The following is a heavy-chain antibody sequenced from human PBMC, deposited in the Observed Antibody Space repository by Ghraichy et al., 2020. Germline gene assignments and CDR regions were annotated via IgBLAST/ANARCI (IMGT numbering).Heavy chain of an antibody. CDR1: GGSFSGYC. J-gene: IGHJ4*02. Sequence: SETLSLTCAVYGGSFSGYCWSWIRQPPGKGLEWIGEINHSGSTNYNPSLKSRVTISVDTSKNQFSLKLSSVTAADTAVYYCARGGSWFGELLQREVYFDYWGQGTLVTVSS. CDR2: INHSGST. CDR3: ARGGSWFGELLQREVYFDY. V-gene: IGHV4-34*01. D-gene: IGHD3-10*01.